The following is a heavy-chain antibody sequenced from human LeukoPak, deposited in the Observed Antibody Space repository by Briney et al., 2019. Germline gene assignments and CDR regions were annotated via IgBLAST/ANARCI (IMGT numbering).Heavy chain of an antibody. Sequence: PGGSLRLSCAASGFTFSSYWMSWVRQAPGKGLEWVSYISSSGSTIYYADSVKGRFTISRDNAKNSLYLQMNSLRSEDTAVYYCARELSTMVRGKRGVTEKLVKWFGPWGQGTLVIVSS. V-gene: IGHV3-48*04. D-gene: IGHD3-10*01. CDR1: GFTFSSYW. J-gene: IGHJ5*02. CDR2: ISSSGSTI. CDR3: ARELSTMVRGKRGVTEKLVKWFGP.